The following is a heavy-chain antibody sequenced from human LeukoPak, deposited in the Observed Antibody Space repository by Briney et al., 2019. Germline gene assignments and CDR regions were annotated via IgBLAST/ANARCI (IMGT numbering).Heavy chain of an antibody. V-gene: IGHV1-18*01. CDR2: ISAYNGNT. D-gene: IGHD6-19*01. CDR3: ARYSSVWLYNWFDP. CDR1: GYTFTSYG. J-gene: IGHJ5*02. Sequence: ASVKVSCKASGYTFTSYGISWVREAAGQGVGGMGWISAYNGNTNYAQKLQGRVTMTTDTSTSTAYMELRRLRSEDTAVYYCARYSSVWLYNWFDPWGQGTLVTVSS.